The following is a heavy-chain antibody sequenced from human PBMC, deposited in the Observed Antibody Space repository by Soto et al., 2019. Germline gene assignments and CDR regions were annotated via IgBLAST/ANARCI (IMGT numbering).Heavy chain of an antibody. CDR3: ARNGDFWSGYLNWFDP. CDR1: GGSISIGDYY. CDR2: IYYSGST. D-gene: IGHD3-3*01. J-gene: IGHJ5*02. Sequence: SETLSLTCTVSGGSISIGDYYLSWIRQPPGKGLEWIGYIYYSGSTYYNPSLKSRVTISVDTSKNQFSLKLSSVTAADTAVYYCARNGDFWSGYLNWFDPWGQGTLVTVYS. V-gene: IGHV4-30-4*01.